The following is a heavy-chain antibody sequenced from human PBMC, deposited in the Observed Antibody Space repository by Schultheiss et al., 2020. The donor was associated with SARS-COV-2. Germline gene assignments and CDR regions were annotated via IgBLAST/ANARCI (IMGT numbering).Heavy chain of an antibody. CDR3: ARHDYGGNYFFDY. CDR1: GGSISSSSYY. J-gene: IGHJ4*02. V-gene: IGHV4-39*01. CDR2: IYYSGST. D-gene: IGHD4-23*01. Sequence: SDTLSLTCTVSGGSISSSSYYWGWIRQPPGKGLEWIGSIYYSGSTYYNPSLKSRVTISVDTSKNQFSLKLSSVTAADTAVYYCARHDYGGNYFFDYWGQGTLVTVSS.